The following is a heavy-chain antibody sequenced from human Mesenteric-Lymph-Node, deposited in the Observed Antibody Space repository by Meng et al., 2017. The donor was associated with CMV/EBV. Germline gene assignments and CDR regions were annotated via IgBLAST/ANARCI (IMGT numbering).Heavy chain of an antibody. J-gene: IGHJ4*02. CDR2: FKSKTDGGTT. CDR1: GFTFSNAW. Sequence: GESLKISCAASGFTFSNAWMSWVRQAPGKGLEWVGRFKSKTDGGTTDYAAPVKGRFTISRDNSKNTLYLQMNSLKSEDTAVYYCTTVSYYDFWSGYYNYWGQGTLVTVSS. D-gene: IGHD3-3*01. V-gene: IGHV3-15*01. CDR3: TTVSYYDFWSGYYNY.